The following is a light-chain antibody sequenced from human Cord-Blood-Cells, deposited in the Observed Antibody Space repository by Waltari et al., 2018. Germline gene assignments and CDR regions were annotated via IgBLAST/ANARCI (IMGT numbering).Light chain of an antibody. V-gene: IGKV1-39*01. CDR1: QSISSY. Sequence: DIQMTQSPSSLSASVGDRVTITCRASQSISSYLNWYQQKPGKAPKLLIYAASSLQSGFPSWFSGSGSGTDFTLTISSLQPEDFATYYWQQSYSTPLTFGGATKVEIK. CDR2: AAS. CDR3: QQSYSTPLT. J-gene: IGKJ4*01.